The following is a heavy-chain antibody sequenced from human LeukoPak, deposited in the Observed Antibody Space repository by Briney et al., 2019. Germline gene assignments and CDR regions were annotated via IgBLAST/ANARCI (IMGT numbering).Heavy chain of an antibody. V-gene: IGHV3-30*18. J-gene: IGHJ4*02. CDR2: ISFDGSNK. CDR3: AKGVGGIVGATVDY. Sequence: GRSLRLSCAASGFTLGSYGMHWVRQAPGKGLEWVAVISFDGSNKFHADSVKGRFTISRDNSKNTLYLQMNSLRAEDTAVYYCAKGVGGIVGATVDYWGQGTLVTVSS. CDR1: GFTLGSYG. D-gene: IGHD1-26*01.